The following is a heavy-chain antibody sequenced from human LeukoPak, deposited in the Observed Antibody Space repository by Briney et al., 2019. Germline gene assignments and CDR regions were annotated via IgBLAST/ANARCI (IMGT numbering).Heavy chain of an antibody. CDR1: GGTFSSYA. CDR2: IIPIFGTA. Sequence: SVKVSCKASGGTFSSYAISWVRQAPGQGLEWTGGIIPIFGTANYAQKFQGRVTITTDESTSTAYMELSSLRSEDTAVYYCASYYYDSSGYQDRFDPWGQGTLVTVSS. V-gene: IGHV1-69*05. CDR3: ASYYYDSSGYQDRFDP. D-gene: IGHD3-22*01. J-gene: IGHJ5*02.